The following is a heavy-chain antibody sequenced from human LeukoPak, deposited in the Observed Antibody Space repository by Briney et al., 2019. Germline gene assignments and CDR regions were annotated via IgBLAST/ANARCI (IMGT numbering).Heavy chain of an antibody. V-gene: IGHV3-48*03. D-gene: IGHD3-3*01. Sequence: PGGSLRLSCAASGFTFSSYEMNWVRQAPGKGLEWVSYISSSGSTIYYADSVKGRFTISRDNAKNSLYLQMNSLRAEDTAAYYCARDADFWSGSYYFDYWGQGTLVTVSS. CDR2: ISSSGSTI. CDR3: ARDADFWSGSYYFDY. J-gene: IGHJ4*02. CDR1: GFTFSSYE.